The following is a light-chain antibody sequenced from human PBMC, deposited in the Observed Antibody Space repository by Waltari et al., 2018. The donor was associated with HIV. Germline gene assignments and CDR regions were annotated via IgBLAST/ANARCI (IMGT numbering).Light chain of an antibody. CDR3: QQYGTSPPRFT. V-gene: IGKV3-20*01. Sequence: EIVLTQSPGTLSLSPGERAPLSCRASQIFSSNFLAWYQQRPGQAPRLLIYATSTRATGIPDRFSGSGSGTDFTLTNSKLEPEDFGVYYCQQYGTSPPRFTFGPGTKVEIK. CDR1: QIFSSNF. J-gene: IGKJ3*01. CDR2: ATS.